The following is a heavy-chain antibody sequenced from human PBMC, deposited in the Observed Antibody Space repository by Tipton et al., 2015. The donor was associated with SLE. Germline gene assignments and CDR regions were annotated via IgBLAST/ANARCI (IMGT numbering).Heavy chain of an antibody. J-gene: IGHJ4*02. Sequence: TLSLTCTVSGGSISSSSYFWGWIRQPPGKGLEWIGSIYYSGSTYYNPSLKSRVTISVDTSKNQFSLKLSSVTAADTAVYYCALDYDILTGRGNFDYWGQGTLVTVSS. CDR3: ALDYDILTGRGNFDY. V-gene: IGHV4-39*07. D-gene: IGHD3-9*01. CDR1: GGSISSSSYF. CDR2: IYYSGST.